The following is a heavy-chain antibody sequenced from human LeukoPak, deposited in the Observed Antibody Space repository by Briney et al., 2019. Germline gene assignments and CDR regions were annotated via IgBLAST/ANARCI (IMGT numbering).Heavy chain of an antibody. D-gene: IGHD2/OR15-2a*01. Sequence: SETLSLTCTVSGGSISGYYWSWIRQPAGKGLEWIGLIYTSGSTNYSRSLKSRVTMSVDTSKNQFSLKLTSVTAADTALYYCARDNDEEYQWFDPWVQGTLVTVSS. CDR3: ARDNDEEYQWFDP. CDR1: GGSISGYY. CDR2: IYTSGST. J-gene: IGHJ5*02. V-gene: IGHV4-4*07.